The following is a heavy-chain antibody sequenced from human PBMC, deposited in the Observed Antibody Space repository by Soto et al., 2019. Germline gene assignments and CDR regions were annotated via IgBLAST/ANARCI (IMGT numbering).Heavy chain of an antibody. Sequence: ASVKVSCKASGYTFTSYAMHWVRQAPGQRLEWMGWINAGNGNTKYSQKFQGRVTITRDTSASTAYMELSSLRSEDTAVYYCARDRTMASGRKWFDPWGQGTQVTVSS. J-gene: IGHJ5*02. CDR2: INAGNGNT. CDR3: ARDRTMASGRKWFDP. V-gene: IGHV1-3*01. D-gene: IGHD3-10*01. CDR1: GYTFTSYA.